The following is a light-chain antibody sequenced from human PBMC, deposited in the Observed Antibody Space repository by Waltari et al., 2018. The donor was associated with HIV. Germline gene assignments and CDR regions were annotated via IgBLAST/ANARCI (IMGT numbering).Light chain of an antibody. J-gene: IGLJ2*01. CDR1: SSDVGGYDY. CDR2: DVS. CDR3: ASYTSSSTVV. Sequence: QPASVSGSPGQSITISCTGTSSDVGGYDYVSWYQHYPGRAPKLMIYDVSHRPSGVANRFSASKSGNTASLTISGLQAEDEADYYCASYTSSSTVVFGGGTKLTVL. V-gene: IGLV2-14*03.